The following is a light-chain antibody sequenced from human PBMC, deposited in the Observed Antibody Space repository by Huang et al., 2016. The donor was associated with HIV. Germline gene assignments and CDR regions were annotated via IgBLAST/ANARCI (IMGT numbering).Light chain of an antibody. CDR3: QQYYGTPLT. J-gene: IGKJ4*01. CDR2: GAS. CDR1: QTLLYNSNNKNY. V-gene: IGKV4-1*01. Sequence: DIVMTQSPDYLAVSLGERATINCKSSQTLLYNSNNKNYLAWYQQKRGQPPKLLIYGASTRESGIPDRFSGGGSGTDFTLTISGLQPEDVAVYYCQQYYGTPLTFGEGTKVEI.